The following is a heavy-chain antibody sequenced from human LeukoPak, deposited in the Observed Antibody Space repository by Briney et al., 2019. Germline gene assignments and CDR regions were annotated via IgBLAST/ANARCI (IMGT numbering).Heavy chain of an antibody. V-gene: IGHV3-21*01. J-gene: IGHJ3*02. CDR3: ARDSNPYCSGGSCTAFDI. D-gene: IGHD2-15*01. Sequence: PGGSLRLSCAASGFIFSSYNMNWVRQAPGKGLEWVSSISTSSSYIYYADSVKGRFTISRDNAKNSLYLQMNSLRAEDTAVYYCARDSNPYCSGGSCTAFDIWGQGTMVTVSS. CDR2: ISTSSSYI. CDR1: GFIFSSYN.